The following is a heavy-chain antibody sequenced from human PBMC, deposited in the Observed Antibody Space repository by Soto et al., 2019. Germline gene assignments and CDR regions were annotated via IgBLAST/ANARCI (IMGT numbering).Heavy chain of an antibody. CDR3: VRTAREGAVAPHWFDR. CDR2: IYYTGST. J-gene: IGHJ5*02. D-gene: IGHD2-21*02. CDR1: GVSVSSGSHY. Sequence: SETLSLTCSVSGVSVSSGSHYWSWIRQSPGKGLEWIGFIYYTGSTYYNPSLMSRLTISVDTSKNQFSLKLTSVTAAETAVYYCVRTAREGAVAPHWFDRWGQGTQVTVSS. V-gene: IGHV4-61*01.